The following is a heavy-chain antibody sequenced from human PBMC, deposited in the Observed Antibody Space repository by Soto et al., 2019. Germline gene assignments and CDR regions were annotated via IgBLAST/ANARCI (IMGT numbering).Heavy chain of an antibody. Sequence: LRLSCAASGFTFSRNAMSWVRQAPGKGLEWVSVMSGSGGSTYYADSVTGRFTISRDNSKNTLYLQMNSLRAEDTAVYYCAKGYREYSSSWFDYWGQGTLVTVSS. J-gene: IGHJ4*02. V-gene: IGHV3-23*01. D-gene: IGHD6-13*01. CDR2: MSGSGGST. CDR3: AKGYREYSSSWFDY. CDR1: GFTFSRNA.